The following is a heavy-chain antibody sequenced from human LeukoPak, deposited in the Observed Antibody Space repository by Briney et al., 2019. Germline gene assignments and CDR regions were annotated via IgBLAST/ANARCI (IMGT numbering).Heavy chain of an antibody. CDR1: GGSISSYY. CDR2: IYTSGST. V-gene: IGHV4-4*07. J-gene: IGHJ4*02. Sequence: PSETLSLTCTVSGGSISSYYWSWIRQPAGKGLEWIGRIYTSGSTNYNPSLKSRVTISVDTSKNQFSLKLSSVTAADTAVYYCARDSYCGGDCYYSYWGQGTLVTVSS. CDR3: ARDSYCGGDCYYSY. D-gene: IGHD2-21*01.